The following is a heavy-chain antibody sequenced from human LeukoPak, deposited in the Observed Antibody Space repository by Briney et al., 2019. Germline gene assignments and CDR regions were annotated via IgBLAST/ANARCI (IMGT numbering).Heavy chain of an antibody. J-gene: IGHJ4*02. CDR1: GFTFDDYG. CDR2: INWNGGST. D-gene: IGHD6-13*01. Sequence: LSGGSLRLSCAASGFTFDDYGMSWVRQAPGKGLEWVSGINWNGGSTGYADSVKGRFTISRDNAKKSLYLQMNSLRAEDTALYYCARGWSSSWYFYWGQGTLVTVSS. V-gene: IGHV3-20*04. CDR3: ARGWSSSWYFY.